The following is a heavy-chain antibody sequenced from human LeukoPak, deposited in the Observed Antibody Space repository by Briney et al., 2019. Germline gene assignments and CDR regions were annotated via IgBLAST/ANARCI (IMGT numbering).Heavy chain of an antibody. V-gene: IGHV3-21*01. J-gene: IGHJ6*03. Sequence: GGSLRLSCAACGFSNYSMNWVRQAPRKGLEWVSSISRSNSYIYYADPVKGRFTISRDNAKNSLYLQMNSLRAEDTAVYYCARGAASYSSSHYYFYMDIWGKGTTVTVSS. CDR3: ARGAASYSSSHYYFYMDI. CDR2: ISRSNSYI. D-gene: IGHD6-6*01. CDR1: GFSNYS.